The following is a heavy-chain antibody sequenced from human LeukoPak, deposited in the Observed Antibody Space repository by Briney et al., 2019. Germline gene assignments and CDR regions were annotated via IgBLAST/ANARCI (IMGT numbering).Heavy chain of an antibody. CDR3: ARPSMAYYDILTGEYAFDI. V-gene: IGHV5-51*01. CDR1: GYSLTSYW. D-gene: IGHD3-9*01. J-gene: IGHJ3*02. CDR2: IYPRDSGT. Sequence: GESLKISCKGSGYSLTSYWIGCVRQLPGECLECMRTIYPRDSGTRYRPSFPAQVTISANTSISTDYLQWSTLKASDTAIYYSARPSMAYYDILTGEYAFDIWGQGTMVTVSS.